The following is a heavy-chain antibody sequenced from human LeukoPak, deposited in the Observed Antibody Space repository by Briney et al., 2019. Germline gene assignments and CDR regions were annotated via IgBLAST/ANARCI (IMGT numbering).Heavy chain of an antibody. CDR3: ARSIGLTGGGVDV. J-gene: IGHJ6*02. V-gene: IGHV3-11*01. CDR1: GFTFSDYN. D-gene: IGHD3-9*01. CDR2: ITNGGSTI. Sequence: GGSLRLSCAASGFTFSDYNMNWVRQAPGKGLEWVSYITNGGSTIHHADSVKGRFTISRDNAKKTLYLQMNGLRAEDTAVYYCARSIGLTGGGVDVWGQGTTVTVSS.